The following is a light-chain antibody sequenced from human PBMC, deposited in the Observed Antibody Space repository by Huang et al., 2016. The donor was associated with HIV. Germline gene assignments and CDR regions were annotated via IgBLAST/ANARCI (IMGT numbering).Light chain of an antibody. J-gene: IGKJ3*01. CDR3: QQLKTYPIT. Sequence: IQLTQSPSSLSASVGDRVTITCRASQGIGRYLVWYQQKPGKDPKLLIYAASTLQRGVPSRFSGSGSGTDFTLTIGSLQPEDFATYYCQQLKTYPITFGPGTQVDIK. V-gene: IGKV1-9*01. CDR2: AAS. CDR1: QGIGRY.